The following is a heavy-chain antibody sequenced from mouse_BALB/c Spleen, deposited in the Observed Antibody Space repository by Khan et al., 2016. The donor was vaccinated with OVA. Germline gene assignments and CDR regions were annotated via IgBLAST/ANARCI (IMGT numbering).Heavy chain of an antibody. CDR1: GYIFTSYW. CDR2: IYPGTDNT. Sequence: VQLQESGAELVRPGASVKLSCKASGYIFTSYWIHWVKQRPGQGLEWIARIYPGTDNTYYNEKLRDKATLTADTSSSTAYIQLSSLKSEDSAVYFCTREEALYFFAYWGQGNTGTGSS. D-gene: IGHD1-1*01. CDR3: TREEALYFFAY. J-gene: IGHJ2*01. V-gene: IGHV1S132*01.